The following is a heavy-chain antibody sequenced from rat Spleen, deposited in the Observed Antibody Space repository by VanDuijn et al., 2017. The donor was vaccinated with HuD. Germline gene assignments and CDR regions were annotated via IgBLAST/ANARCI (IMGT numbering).Heavy chain of an antibody. Sequence: EVQLVESGGGLVQPGRSMSLSCATPGFIFSNYYMVWVRQAPTKGLEWVASITTGGAITSYRDSVKGRFTISRDTAKSTLYLQMDSLRSEDTATYYCANHAYSNYRALGWFAYWGQGVMVTVSS. CDR1: GFIFSNYY. CDR3: ANHAYSNYRALGWFAY. J-gene: IGHJ2*01. D-gene: IGHD1-2*01. V-gene: IGHV5-25*01. CDR2: ITTGGAIT.